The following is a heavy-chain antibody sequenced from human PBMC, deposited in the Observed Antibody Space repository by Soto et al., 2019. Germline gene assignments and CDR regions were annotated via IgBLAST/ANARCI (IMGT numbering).Heavy chain of an antibody. CDR2: ISYDGSNK. D-gene: IGHD1-26*01. Sequence: GGSLRLSCAASGFTFSSYGMHWVRQAPGMGLEWVAVISYDGSNKYYADSVKGRFTISRDNSKNTLYLQMNSLRAEDTAVYYCAKGSGIDYYYGMDVWGQGTTVTVSS. CDR1: GFTFSSYG. V-gene: IGHV3-30*18. CDR3: AKGSGIDYYYGMDV. J-gene: IGHJ6*02.